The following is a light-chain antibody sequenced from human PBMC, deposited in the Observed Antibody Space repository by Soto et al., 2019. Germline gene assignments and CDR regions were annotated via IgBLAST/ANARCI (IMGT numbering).Light chain of an antibody. V-gene: IGKV1-17*01. CDR3: LQHHTYPYT. CDR2: AAS. Sequence: DIQMTQSPSSLSASGGDRVTITCRASQGIGNNLGWFQQKVGRAPKRLIYAASSLEGGVPLRFSGSGSGTEFTLTISGLQPEDFATYYCLQHHTYPYTFGQGTKLEIK. J-gene: IGKJ2*01. CDR1: QGIGNN.